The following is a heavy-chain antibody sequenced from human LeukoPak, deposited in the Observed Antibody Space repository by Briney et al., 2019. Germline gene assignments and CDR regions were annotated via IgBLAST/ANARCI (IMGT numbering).Heavy chain of an antibody. V-gene: IGHV1-8*01. J-gene: IGHJ6*04. CDR3: ARAPYCCCGMDV. CDR2: MNTKSGST. D-gene: IGHD2-21*02. CDR1: GSTFTSYD. Sequence: VNLSCTASGSTFTSYDINRGRHATAQGKERKGWMNTKSGSTGYSEEFQGGVSMTCSTSISTAYMELRSLRCEDTAVFYCARAPYCCCGMDVWGKGTTVTVSS.